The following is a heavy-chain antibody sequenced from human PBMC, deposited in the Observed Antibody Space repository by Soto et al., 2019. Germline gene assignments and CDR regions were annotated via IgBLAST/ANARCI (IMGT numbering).Heavy chain of an antibody. CDR2: INSEGSST. V-gene: IGHV3-74*01. J-gene: IGHJ6*03. CDR3: ARSPPSYYYYYYMDV. CDR1: GFTFSSNW. Sequence: EVQLEESGGGLVQPGGSLRLSCVASGFTFSSNWVHWVRQAPGKGLVWVARINSEGSSTTYVDSVKGRFTISRANAKDTLFLKMNSLRAEDTAVYYCARSPPSYYYYYYMDVWGKGTTVTVSS.